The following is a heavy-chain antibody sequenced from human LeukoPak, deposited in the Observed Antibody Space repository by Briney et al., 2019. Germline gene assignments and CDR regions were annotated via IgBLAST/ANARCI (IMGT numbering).Heavy chain of an antibody. CDR3: ARGSVRANFDY. CDR2: INHSGST. CDR1: GGSFSGYY. J-gene: IGHJ4*02. V-gene: IGHV4-34*01. Sequence: SETLSLTCAVYGGSFSGYYWSWIRQPPGKGLEWIGEINHSGSTNYNPFLKSRVIIRVDTSKNQFYLKLSSVTAADTAVYYCARGSVRANFDYWGQGTLVTVSS. D-gene: IGHD1-26*01.